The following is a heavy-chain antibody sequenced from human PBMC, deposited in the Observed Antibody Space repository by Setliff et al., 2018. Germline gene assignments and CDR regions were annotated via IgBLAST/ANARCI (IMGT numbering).Heavy chain of an antibody. J-gene: IGHJ4*02. CDR3: AKDRVNDGIWEFDS. V-gene: IGHV3-53*01. CDR2: IVQSSHT. D-gene: IGHD1-20*01. Sequence: GESLKISCATSGFTFRDYSLAWVRQAPGQGLEWVSGIVQSSHTFYADSMEGRFTISRDNYRNTISLQINDLRVEDTATYYCAKDRVNDGIWEFDSWGQGLLVTV. CDR1: GFTFRDYS.